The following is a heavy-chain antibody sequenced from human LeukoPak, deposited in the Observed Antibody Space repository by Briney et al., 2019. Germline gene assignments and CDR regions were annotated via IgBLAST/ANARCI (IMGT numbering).Heavy chain of an antibody. D-gene: IGHD2-2*02. CDR1: GGSISSGGYY. Sequence: SQTLSLTCTVSGGSISSGGYYWSWIRQHPGKGLEWIGYIYYSGSTYYNPSLKSRVTISVDTSKNQFSLKLSPVTAADTAVYYCARMVFSLGYCSSTSCYSARRHFDPWGQGTLVTVSS. CDR3: ARMVFSLGYCSSTSCYSARRHFDP. V-gene: IGHV4-31*03. J-gene: IGHJ5*02. CDR2: IYYSGST.